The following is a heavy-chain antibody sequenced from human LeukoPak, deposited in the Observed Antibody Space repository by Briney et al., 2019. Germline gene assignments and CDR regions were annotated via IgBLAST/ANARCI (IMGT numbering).Heavy chain of an antibody. V-gene: IGHV3-49*04. J-gene: IGHJ6*02. CDR2: IRSKAYGGTT. D-gene: IGHD4-23*01. Sequence: PGGALRLSCRASGFTFCDYAMSWGRQAPGKGVGGVGFIRSKAYGGTTEYAASVKGRVTISRDDSKRIAYLPMNSLKTEDTAVYYCTRVPPYGGPYYYGMDVWGQGTTVTVSS. CDR3: TRVPPYGGPYYYGMDV. CDR1: GFTFCDYA.